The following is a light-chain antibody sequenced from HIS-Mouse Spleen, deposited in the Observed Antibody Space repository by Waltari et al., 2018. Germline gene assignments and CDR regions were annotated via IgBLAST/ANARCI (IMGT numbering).Light chain of an antibody. CDR3: SSYAGSNNYV. V-gene: IGLV2-8*01. J-gene: IGLJ1*01. CDR1: SSDVGGYNY. Sequence: QSALTQPPSASGSPGQSVTIPCTGPSSDVGGYNYVSWYQPHPGKAPKLMIYEVSKRPSGVPDRFSGSKSGNTASLTVSGLQAEDEADYYCSSYAGSNNYVFGTGTKVTVL. CDR2: EVS.